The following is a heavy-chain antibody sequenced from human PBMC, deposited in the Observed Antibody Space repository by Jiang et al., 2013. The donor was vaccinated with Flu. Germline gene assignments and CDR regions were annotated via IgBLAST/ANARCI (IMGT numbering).Heavy chain of an antibody. CDR2: IYPADSDT. D-gene: IGHD2-2*01. Sequence: GAEVKKPGESLKISCKGSGYSFTSYWIGWVRQMPGKGLEWMGIIYPADSDTRYSPSFQGQVTISADKSISTAYLQWSSLKASDTAMYYCARLLCPGSSGGSSSCSYYYYYGMDVWGQGTTVTVSS. V-gene: IGHV5-51*01. J-gene: IGHJ6*02. CDR3: ARLLCPGSSGGSSSCSYYYYYGMDV. CDR1: GYSFTSYW.